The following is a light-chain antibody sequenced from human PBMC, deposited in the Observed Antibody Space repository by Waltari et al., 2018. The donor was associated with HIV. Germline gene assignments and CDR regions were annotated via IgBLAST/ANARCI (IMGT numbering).Light chain of an antibody. V-gene: IGKV3-11*01. CDR2: HAS. CDR1: QSVGNS. J-gene: IGKJ4*01. CDR3: QQRTDWLLT. Sequence: DIVLTQSPLTLSLSPGERATLSCRASQSVGNSLAWYQQKPGQTPRLLIYHASNRASGIPARFSGSGSGTDFTLTISSLEPGDFAVYYCQQRTDWLLTFGGGTNLEIK.